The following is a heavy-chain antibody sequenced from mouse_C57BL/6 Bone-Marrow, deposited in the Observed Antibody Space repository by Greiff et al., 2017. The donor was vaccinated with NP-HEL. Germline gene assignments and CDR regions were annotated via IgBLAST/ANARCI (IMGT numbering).Heavy chain of an antibody. CDR1: GYAFSSYW. V-gene: IGHV1-80*01. CDR2: IYPGAGDT. D-gene: IGHD1-1*01. Sequence: VQLQQSGAELVKPGASVKISCKASGYAFSSYWMNWVKQRPGQGLEWIGQIYPGAGDTKYNGKFKGKATLTADKSSSTAYMQLSSLTSEDSAVYFCARTYYYGSSYRYWGQGTTLTVSS. J-gene: IGHJ2*01. CDR3: ARTYYYGSSYRY.